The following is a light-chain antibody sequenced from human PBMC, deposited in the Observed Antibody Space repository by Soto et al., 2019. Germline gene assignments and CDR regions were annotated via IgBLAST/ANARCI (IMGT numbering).Light chain of an antibody. CDR3: QQYGSAPFT. CDR1: QSVSSY. J-gene: IGKJ3*01. CDR2: DAS. V-gene: IGKV3-11*01. Sequence: EIVLTQSPATLSLSPGERATLSCRASQSVSSYLAWYQQKPVQAPRLLISDASNRATGIPARFSGSGSGTDFTLTISRLEPEDFAVYYCQQYGSAPFTFGPGTKVDIK.